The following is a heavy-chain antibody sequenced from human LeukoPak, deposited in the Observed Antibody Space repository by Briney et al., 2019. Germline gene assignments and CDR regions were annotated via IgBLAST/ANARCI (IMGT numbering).Heavy chain of an antibody. CDR3: ARGSIAPSNNVWFDP. CDR2: ISSSSSYI. D-gene: IGHD1/OR15-1a*01. Sequence: GGSLRLSCAASGFTFDDYGMSWVRQAPGKGLEWVSSISSSSSYIYYADSVKGRFTISRDNAKNSLCLQMNSLRAEDTAVYYCARGSIAPSNNVWFDPWGQGTLVTVSS. CDR1: GFTFDDYG. J-gene: IGHJ5*02. V-gene: IGHV3-21*01.